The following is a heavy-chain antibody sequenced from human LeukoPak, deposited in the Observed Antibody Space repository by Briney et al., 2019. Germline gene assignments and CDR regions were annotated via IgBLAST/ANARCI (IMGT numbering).Heavy chain of an antibody. D-gene: IGHD3-16*01. CDR3: TTEGGVWGYHALDI. CDR1: GFTFSDAW. Sequence: GGSLRLSCAASGFTFSDAWMSWVRQAPGKGLEWVGRIKRKSDGGATDFAAPVKGRFTISRDEAQNTVYLQMNSLKTEDTAVYYCTTEGGVWGYHALDIWGQGTMVTVSS. CDR2: IKRKSDGGAT. J-gene: IGHJ3*02. V-gene: IGHV3-15*01.